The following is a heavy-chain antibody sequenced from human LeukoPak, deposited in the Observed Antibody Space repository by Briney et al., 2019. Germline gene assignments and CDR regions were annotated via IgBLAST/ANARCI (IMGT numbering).Heavy chain of an antibody. CDR1: GDSIINGGYF. V-gene: IGHV4-61*08. D-gene: IGHD2-2*01. Sequence: SQTLSLTCTVSGDSIINGGYFWSWIRQPPGKGLEWIGYIYYSGSTNYNPSLKSRVTISVDTSKNQFSLKLSSVTAADTAVYYCTASRYCSSTSCHPLDYYYYYMDVWGKGTTVTVSS. J-gene: IGHJ6*03. CDR3: TASRYCSSTSCHPLDYYYYYMDV. CDR2: IYYSGST.